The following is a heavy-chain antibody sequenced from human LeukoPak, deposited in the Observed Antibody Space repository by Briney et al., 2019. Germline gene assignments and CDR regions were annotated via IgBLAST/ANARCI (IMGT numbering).Heavy chain of an antibody. J-gene: IGHJ4*02. Sequence: GGSLRLSCAASGFTFNNYWMTWVRQAPGKGLEWVANIKQDGSEKYYVDSVKGRFTISRDNAKNSLYLQMNSLRAKDTAVYYCAPTPSGPYFFDYWGQGTLVTVSS. CDR3: APTPSGPYFFDY. CDR2: IKQDGSEK. CDR1: GFTFNNYW. D-gene: IGHD2-15*01. V-gene: IGHV3-7*03.